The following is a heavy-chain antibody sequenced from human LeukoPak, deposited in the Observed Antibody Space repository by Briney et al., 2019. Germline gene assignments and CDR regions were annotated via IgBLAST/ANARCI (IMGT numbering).Heavy chain of an antibody. CDR2: IYSGGST. V-gene: IGHV3-66*01. J-gene: IGHJ3*02. Sequence: QSGGSLRLSCAASGFTVSSDYMSWVRQAPGKGLEWVSVIYSGGSTYYADSVKGRFTISRDNSKNTLYLQMNSLRAEDTAVYYCAKSLGEHYHDSSAYRNDAFDIWGQGTVVTVSS. CDR1: GFTVSSDY. CDR3: AKSLGEHYHDSSAYRNDAFDI. D-gene: IGHD3-22*01.